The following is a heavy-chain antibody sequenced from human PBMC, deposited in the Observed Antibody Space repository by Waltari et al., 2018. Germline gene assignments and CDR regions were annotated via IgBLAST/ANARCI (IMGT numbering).Heavy chain of an antibody. CDR2: ISGSGGST. CDR3: AKTNARADYDFWSGSSQAFDY. Sequence: EVQLLESGGGLVQPGGSLRLSCAASGFTFSSYALSWVRQAPGKGLEWGSAISGSGGSTYYADSVKGRFTISRDNSKNTLYLQMNSLRAEDTAVYYCAKTNARADYDFWSGSSQAFDYWGQGTLVTVSS. V-gene: IGHV3-23*01. D-gene: IGHD3-3*01. CDR1: GFTFSSYA. J-gene: IGHJ4*02.